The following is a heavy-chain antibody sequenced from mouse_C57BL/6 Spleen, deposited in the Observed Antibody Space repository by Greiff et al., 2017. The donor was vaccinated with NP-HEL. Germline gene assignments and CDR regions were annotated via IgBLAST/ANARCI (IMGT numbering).Heavy chain of an antibody. CDR2: INPSSGYT. V-gene: IGHV1-4*01. Sequence: QVQLQQSGAELARPGASVKMSCKASGYTFTSYSMHWVKQRPGQGLEWIGYINPSSGYTKYNQKFKDKATLTADKSSSTAYMQLSSLTSEDSAVYYCARSGNGGPYYAMDYWGQGTSVTVSS. CDR3: ARSGNGGPYYAMDY. CDR1: GYTFTSYS. J-gene: IGHJ4*01.